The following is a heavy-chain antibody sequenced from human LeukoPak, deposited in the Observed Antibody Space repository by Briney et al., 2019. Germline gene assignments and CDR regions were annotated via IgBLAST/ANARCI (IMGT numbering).Heavy chain of an antibody. Sequence: SETLSLTCTVSGGSVSSYYWSWIRQPPGKGLEWIGYISYIGSTNYNPSLKSRVTISIDTSKNQFSLKLSSVTAADTAVYYCARDLVTVTKGFDIWGQGTMVSVSS. CDR1: GGSVSSYY. D-gene: IGHD4-17*01. V-gene: IGHV4-59*02. CDR2: ISYIGST. CDR3: ARDLVTVTKGFDI. J-gene: IGHJ3*02.